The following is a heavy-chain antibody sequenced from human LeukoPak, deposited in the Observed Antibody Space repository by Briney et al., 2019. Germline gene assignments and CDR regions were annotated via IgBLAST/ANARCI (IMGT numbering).Heavy chain of an antibody. D-gene: IGHD2-21*01. J-gene: IGHJ4*02. CDR2: MNPNSGNT. V-gene: IGHV1-8*01. CDR1: GYTFTSYD. Sequence: ASVKVSCKASGYTFTSYDINWVRQATGQGLEWMGWMNPNSGNTGYAQKFQGRVTITRDTSASTAYMELSSLRSEDTAVYYCAREVMGYYFDYWGQGTLVTVSS. CDR3: AREVMGYYFDY.